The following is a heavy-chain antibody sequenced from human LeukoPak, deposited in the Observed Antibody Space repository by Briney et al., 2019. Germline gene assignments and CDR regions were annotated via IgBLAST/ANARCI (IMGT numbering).Heavy chain of an antibody. D-gene: IGHD5-12*01. CDR2: IWYDGSNK. Sequence: PGGSLRLSCAASGFTFSSYGMHWVRQAPGKGLEWVAVIWYDGSNKYYADSVKGRFTISRDNSKNTLYLQMNSLRAEDTAVYYCARERAVATIYDYWGQGTLVTVSS. CDR3: ARERAVATIYDY. CDR1: GFTFSSYG. J-gene: IGHJ4*02. V-gene: IGHV3-33*01.